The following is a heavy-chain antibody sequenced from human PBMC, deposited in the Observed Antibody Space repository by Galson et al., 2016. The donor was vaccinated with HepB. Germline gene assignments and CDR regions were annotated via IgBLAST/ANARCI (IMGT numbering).Heavy chain of an antibody. CDR1: GFSLRSYW. D-gene: IGHD3-22*01. CDR2: ISYDGSNK. V-gene: IGHV3-30-3*01. CDR3: ARGPLTVNTYCCWFDP. Sequence: SLRLSCAASGFSLRSYWMHWVRQAPGKGLEWVAVISYDGSNKYYADSVKGRFTISRDNSKNTLYLQMNSLRAEDTAVYYCARGPLTVNTYCCWFDPWGQGTLVTVSS. J-gene: IGHJ5*02.